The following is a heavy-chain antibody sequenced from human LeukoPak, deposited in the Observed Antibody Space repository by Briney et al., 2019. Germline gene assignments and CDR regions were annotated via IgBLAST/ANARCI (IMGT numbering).Heavy chain of an antibody. CDR3: AKDGGTMVYYYYYYMDV. CDR1: GFTFSSYG. Sequence: GGSLRLSCAASGFTFSSYGMHWVRQAPGKGLEWVAFIRYDGSNKYYADSVKGRFTISRDNSKNTLYLQMNSRRAEDTAVYYCAKDGGTMVYYYYYYMDVWGKGTTVTISS. CDR2: IRYDGSNK. D-gene: IGHD4/OR15-4a*01. V-gene: IGHV3-30*02. J-gene: IGHJ6*03.